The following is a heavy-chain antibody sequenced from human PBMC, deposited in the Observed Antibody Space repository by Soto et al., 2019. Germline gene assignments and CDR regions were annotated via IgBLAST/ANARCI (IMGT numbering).Heavy chain of an antibody. Sequence: QVQLVQSGAEVKKPGSSVKVSCKASGGTFSSYAISCVRQAPGQGLEWMGGIIPIFGTANYAQNFQGRVTITADESTRTAYMGPSSLSCEDAAVYYCARVGLQRWYEGAFDIWGQGTMVTVAS. D-gene: IGHD6-13*01. CDR3: ARVGLQRWYEGAFDI. CDR1: GGTFSSYA. CDR2: IIPIFGTA. J-gene: IGHJ3*02. V-gene: IGHV1-69*01.